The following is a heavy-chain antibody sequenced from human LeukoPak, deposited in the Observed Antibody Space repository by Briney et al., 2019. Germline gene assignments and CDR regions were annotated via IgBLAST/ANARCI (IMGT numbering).Heavy chain of an antibody. Sequence: GGSLRLSCVASGFTFSSCAMNWVRQAPGKGLEWVSGTGSTGVSTFYADSVKGRFTVSRDNSKNTLSLQMNSLRAEDTAVYYCAKDPGVVPAHYFDYWGQGTLVTVSS. V-gene: IGHV3-23*01. J-gene: IGHJ4*02. D-gene: IGHD2-2*01. CDR3: AKDPGVVPAHYFDY. CDR2: TGSTGVST. CDR1: GFTFSSCA.